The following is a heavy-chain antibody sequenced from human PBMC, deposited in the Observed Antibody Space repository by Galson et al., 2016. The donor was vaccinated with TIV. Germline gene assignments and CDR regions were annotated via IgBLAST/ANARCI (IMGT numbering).Heavy chain of an antibody. CDR1: GYTLSSYS. V-gene: IGHV1-18*01. CDR2: ISGYNGNK. J-gene: IGHJ6*03. Sequence: SVKVSCKASGYTLSSYSISWVRQAPGQGLEWLGWISGYNGNKNYAQKFQGRVTMTTDTSTSTAYRELRSLRSDDPAVYYCARVPTKTFDFWSGYDNSFCMDGWGKGTTFIVSS. D-gene: IGHD3-3*01. CDR3: ARVPTKTFDFWSGYDNSFCMDG.